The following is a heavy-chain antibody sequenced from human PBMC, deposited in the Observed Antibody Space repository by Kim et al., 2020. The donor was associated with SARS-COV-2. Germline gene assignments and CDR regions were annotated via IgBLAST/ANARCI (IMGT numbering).Heavy chain of an antibody. Sequence: ASVKVSCKASGYTFTSYGISWVRQAPGQGLEWMGWISAYNGNTNYAQKLQGRVTMTTDTSTSTAYMELRSLRSDDTAVYYCARDSATMVRGVIISSLNSNPRRDFDYWGQGTLVTVSS. J-gene: IGHJ4*02. CDR3: ARDSATMVRGVIISSLNSNPRRDFDY. CDR1: GYTFTSYG. D-gene: IGHD3-10*01. CDR2: ISAYNGNT. V-gene: IGHV1-18*01.